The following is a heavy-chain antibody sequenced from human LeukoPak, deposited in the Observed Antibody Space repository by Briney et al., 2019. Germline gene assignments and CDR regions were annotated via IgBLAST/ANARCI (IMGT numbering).Heavy chain of an antibody. V-gene: IGHV1-69*05. CDR1: GGTFSSYA. Sequence: ASVKVSCKASGGTFSSYAISWVRQAPGQGLEWMGGVIPIFGTANYAQKFQGRVTITTDESTSTAYMELSSLRSEDTAVYYCARAGVYRGGDCYSSDYWGQGTLVTVSS. CDR3: ARAGVYRGGDCYSSDY. J-gene: IGHJ4*02. D-gene: IGHD2-21*02. CDR2: VIPIFGTA.